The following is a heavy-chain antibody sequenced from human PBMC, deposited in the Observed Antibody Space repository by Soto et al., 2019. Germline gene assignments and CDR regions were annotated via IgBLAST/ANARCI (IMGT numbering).Heavy chain of an antibody. J-gene: IGHJ6*02. V-gene: IGHV4-31*03. Sequence: QVQLQESGPGLVKPSQTLSLTCTVSGGSISSGGYYWSWIRQHPGKGLEWIGYIYYSGSTYYNPSRKSRVTITVGTSKNQFYLKLSSVTGAGTAVYSCAGVCGGNCHHGMDVWGQGTTVTVSS. CDR2: IYYSGST. CDR1: GGSISSGGYY. D-gene: IGHD2-21*02. CDR3: AGVCGGNCHHGMDV.